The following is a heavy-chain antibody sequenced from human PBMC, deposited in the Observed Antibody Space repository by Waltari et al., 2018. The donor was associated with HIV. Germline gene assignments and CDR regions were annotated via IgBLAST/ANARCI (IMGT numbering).Heavy chain of an antibody. CDR1: GGSVSTGTYS. CDR3: ASHGDYYDRSGFYFDH. Sequence: HLQESGPRLAQPSETLSLTCSVSGGSVSTGTYSWSRSRQPPGKGLEWIGYISYSGSTNYHPSLKSRVTVSVYTSKNQVSLKLNSLTAADTAVYYCASHGDYYDRSGFYFDHWGQGTLVTVSS. CDR2: ISYSGST. D-gene: IGHD3-22*01. J-gene: IGHJ4*02. V-gene: IGHV4-61*01.